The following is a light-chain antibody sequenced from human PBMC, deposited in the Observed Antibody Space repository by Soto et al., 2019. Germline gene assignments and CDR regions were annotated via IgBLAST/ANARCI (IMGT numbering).Light chain of an antibody. Sequence: QSVLTQPPSASGSPGQSVTISCTGTSSDVGGYNYVSWYQQHPGKAPKLMIYEVSKRPSGVPDRFSGSKSGNTASLTVSGLQAEDEADYYCSSYTSSHTRVFGTGTKVTVL. CDR1: SSDVGGYNY. CDR2: EVS. J-gene: IGLJ1*01. V-gene: IGLV2-8*01. CDR3: SSYTSSHTRV.